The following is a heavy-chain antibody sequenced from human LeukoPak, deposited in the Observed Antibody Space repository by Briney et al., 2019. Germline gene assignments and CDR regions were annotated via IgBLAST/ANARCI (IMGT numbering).Heavy chain of an antibody. CDR2: ISGSGGST. CDR1: GVTFSSYA. D-gene: IGHD6-13*01. J-gene: IGHJ4*02. V-gene: IGHV3-23*01. CDR3: ATVGYSSWYTFDY. Sequence: GGSLRLSCAASGVTFSSYAMSWVRQAPGKGLEWVSAISGSGGSTYYADSVKGRFTISRDNSKNTLYLQMNSLRAEDTAVYYCATVGYSSWYTFDYWGQGTLVTVSS.